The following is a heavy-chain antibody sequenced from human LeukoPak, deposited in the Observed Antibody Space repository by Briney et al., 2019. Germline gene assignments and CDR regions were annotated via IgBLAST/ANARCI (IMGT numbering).Heavy chain of an antibody. V-gene: IGHV4-34*01. CDR2: INHSGST. Sequence: PSETLSLTCAVYGGSFSGYYWSWLRQPPGKGLEWIGEINHSGSTNYNPSLKSRVTISVDTSKNQFSLKLSSVTAAATAVYYCARGTRRLPTVYYYYCMDVWGKGTTVTVSS. CDR1: GGSFSGYY. J-gene: IGHJ6*03. D-gene: IGHD6-25*01. CDR3: ARGTRRLPTVYYYYCMDV.